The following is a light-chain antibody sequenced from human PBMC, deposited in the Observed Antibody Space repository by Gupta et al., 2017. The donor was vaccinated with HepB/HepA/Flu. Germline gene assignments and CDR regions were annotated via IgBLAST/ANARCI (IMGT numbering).Light chain of an antibody. J-gene: IGKJ4*01. V-gene: IGKV1-39*01. CDR3: QQTDTTPRT. CDR1: QTISSY. CDR2: AAF. Sequence: DIQLTQSPSSLSASVGDRVTITCRASQTISSYLNWYQQKPGKAPNLLIYAAFTLHSGVPSRFSGSRSGTDFTLTISRLQPEDFATYYCQQTDTTPRTFGGGTKVDIK.